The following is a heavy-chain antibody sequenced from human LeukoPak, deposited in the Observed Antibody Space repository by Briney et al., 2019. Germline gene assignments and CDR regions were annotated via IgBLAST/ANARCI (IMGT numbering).Heavy chain of an antibody. CDR2: ISGSGGST. Sequence: GGSLRLSCAASGFTFSSYAMSWVPQAPGKGLEWVSAISGSGGSTYYADSVKGRFTISRDNSKNTLYLQMNSLRAEDTAVYYCAKDWSPLYCSSTSCYPYYFDYWGQGTLVTVSS. V-gene: IGHV3-23*01. CDR3: AKDWSPLYCSSTSCYPYYFDY. CDR1: GFTFSSYA. D-gene: IGHD2-2*01. J-gene: IGHJ4*02.